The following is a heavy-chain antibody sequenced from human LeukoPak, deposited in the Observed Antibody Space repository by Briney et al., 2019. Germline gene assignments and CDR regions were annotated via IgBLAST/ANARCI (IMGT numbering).Heavy chain of an antibody. V-gene: IGHV3-30*02. Sequence: GGSLRLSCAASGFTFSSYGMHWVRQAPGKGLEGVAFIRYDGSNKYYADSVKGRFTISRDNSKNTLYLQMNSLRAEDTAVYYCAKNFEMATITFDYWGQGTLVTVSS. J-gene: IGHJ4*02. CDR3: AKNFEMATITFDY. CDR2: IRYDGSNK. CDR1: GFTFSSYG. D-gene: IGHD5-24*01.